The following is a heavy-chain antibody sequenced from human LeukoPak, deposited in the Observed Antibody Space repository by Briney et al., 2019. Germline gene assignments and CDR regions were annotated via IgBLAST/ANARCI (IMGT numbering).Heavy chain of an antibody. J-gene: IGHJ4*02. V-gene: IGHV4-59*01. CDR3: ARVIGGYKPTPGFSSAPLDY. Sequence: PSETLSLTCTVSGGSISSYYWSWLRQPPGKGLEWIGYIYYSGSTNCNPSLKSRVTISVDTSKNQFSLKLSSVTAADTAVYYCARVIGGYKPTPGFSSAPLDYWGQGTLVTVSS. D-gene: IGHD5-24*01. CDR2: IYYSGST. CDR1: GGSISSYY.